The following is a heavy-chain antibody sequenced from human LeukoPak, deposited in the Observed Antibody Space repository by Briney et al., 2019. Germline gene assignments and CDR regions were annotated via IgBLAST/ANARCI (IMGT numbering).Heavy chain of an antibody. Sequence: GGSLRLSCAASGFTFNNYYMHWVRQAPGKGLVWVSRINSDGISTGYADSVKGRFTVSRDNAKKTLYLQMNSLRAEDTAVYYCARDVGNFDYWGQGTLVTVSS. CDR2: INSDGIST. CDR3: ARDVGNFDY. V-gene: IGHV3-74*01. CDR1: GFTFNNYY. J-gene: IGHJ4*02.